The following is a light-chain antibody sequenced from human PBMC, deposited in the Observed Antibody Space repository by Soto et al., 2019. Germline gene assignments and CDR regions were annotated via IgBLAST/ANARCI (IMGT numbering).Light chain of an antibody. Sequence: QSVLTQPASLSGSPGQSITISCTGSSSDVGSYNYVSWYQVQPGKAPRLMIYDVSDRPSGVSNRFSGSKSGNTASLTISGLQADDEGDYYCSSYTTTTTPVVFGGGIKLTVL. CDR3: SSYTTTTTPVV. J-gene: IGLJ2*01. V-gene: IGLV2-14*03. CDR1: SSDVGSYNY. CDR2: DVS.